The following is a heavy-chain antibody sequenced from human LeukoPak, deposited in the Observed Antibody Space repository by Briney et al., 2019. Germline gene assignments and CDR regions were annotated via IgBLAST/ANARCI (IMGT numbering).Heavy chain of an antibody. V-gene: IGHV1-2*02. CDR2: INPNSGGT. CDR1: GGTFSDHA. CDR3: ARAPYCSSTSCQGALGY. D-gene: IGHD2-2*01. J-gene: IGHJ4*02. Sequence: GASVKVSCKASGGTFSDHAVSWVRQAPGQGLEWMGWINPNSGGTNYAQKFQGRVTMTRDTSISTAYMELSRLRSDDTAVYYCARAPYCSSTSCQGALGYWGQGTLVTVSS.